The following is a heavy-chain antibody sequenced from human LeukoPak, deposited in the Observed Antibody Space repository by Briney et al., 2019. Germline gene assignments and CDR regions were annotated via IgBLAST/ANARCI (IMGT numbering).Heavy chain of an antibody. D-gene: IGHD2-2*01. Sequence: ASVKVSCKASGYTFTGYYIHWVRQAPGQGLEWIGWMNPNSGNTGYAQKFRGRVTMTRDTSIWTAYMEMSSLRSDDTAVYYCARTKYCSSTICYDGEHYWGQGTLVTVSS. CDR3: ARTKYCSSTICYDGEHY. CDR2: MNPNSGNT. J-gene: IGHJ4*02. V-gene: IGHV1-2*02. CDR1: GYTFTGYY.